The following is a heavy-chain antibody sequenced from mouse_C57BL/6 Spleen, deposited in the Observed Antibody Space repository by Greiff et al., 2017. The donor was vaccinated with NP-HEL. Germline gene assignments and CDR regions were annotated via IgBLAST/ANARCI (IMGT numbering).Heavy chain of an antibody. V-gene: IGHV1-82*01. CDR1: GYAFSSSW. D-gene: IGHD1-1*01. Sequence: VQLQQSGPELVKPGASVKISCKASGYAFSSSWMNWVKQRPGKGLEWIGRIYPGDGDTNYNGKFKGKATLTADKSSSTAYMQLSSLTSEDSAVYFCARSGYYGSSSDWYFDVWGTGTTVTVSS. CDR3: ARSGYYGSSSDWYFDV. J-gene: IGHJ1*03. CDR2: IYPGDGDT.